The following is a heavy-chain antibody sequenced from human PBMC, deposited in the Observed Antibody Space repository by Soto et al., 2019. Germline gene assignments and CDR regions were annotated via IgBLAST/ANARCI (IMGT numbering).Heavy chain of an antibody. CDR3: ARDRVTMVRGVIISLGY. D-gene: IGHD3-10*01. Sequence: QVPLVQSGAEVKKPGASVKVSCKASGYTFTSYAMHWVRQAPGQRLEWMGWINAGNGNTKYSQKFQGRVTITRDTSASTAYMELSSLRSEDTAVYYCARDRVTMVRGVIISLGYWGQGTLVTVSS. CDR1: GYTFTSYA. V-gene: IGHV1-3*01. CDR2: INAGNGNT. J-gene: IGHJ4*02.